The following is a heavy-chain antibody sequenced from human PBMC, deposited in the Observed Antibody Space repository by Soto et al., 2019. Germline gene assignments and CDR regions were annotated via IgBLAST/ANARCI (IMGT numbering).Heavy chain of an antibody. V-gene: IGHV4-59*08. D-gene: IGHD4-17*01. CDR2: IFYSGST. Sequence: PSXTLSLTCTVSGGSTSSYYWSCVRQPPGKGLEWIGYIFYSGSTNYNPSLKSRVTISVDTSKNQFSLKLSSVTAADTAVYYCATGYGDYVGWFDPWGQGTLVTVSS. J-gene: IGHJ5*02. CDR3: ATGYGDYVGWFDP. CDR1: GGSTSSYY.